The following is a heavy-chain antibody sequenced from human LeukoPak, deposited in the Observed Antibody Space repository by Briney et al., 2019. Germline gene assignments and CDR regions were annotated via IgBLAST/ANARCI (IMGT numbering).Heavy chain of an antibody. D-gene: IGHD6-6*01. CDR3: ARESLAARLKYYYYYMDV. CDR2: ISAYNGNT. V-gene: IGHV1-18*01. Sequence: GASVKVSCKASGYTFTSYGISWVRQAPGQGLECMGWISAYNGNTNYAQNLQGRVTMATDTSTSTAYMELRSLRSDDTAVYYCARESLAARLKYYYYYMDVWGKGTTVTVSS. CDR1: GYTFTSYG. J-gene: IGHJ6*03.